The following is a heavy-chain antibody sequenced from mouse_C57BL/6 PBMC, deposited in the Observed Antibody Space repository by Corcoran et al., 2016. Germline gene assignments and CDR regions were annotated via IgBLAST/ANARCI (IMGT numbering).Heavy chain of an antibody. CDR1: GYTFTDYY. J-gene: IGHJ1*03. Sequence: QVQLKQSGAELVRPGASVKLSCKASGYTFTDYYINWVKQRPGQGLEWIARIYPGSGNTYYNEKFKGKATLTAEKSSSTAYMQLSSLTSEDSAVYFCARWGYYGSRYFDVWGTGTTVTVSS. D-gene: IGHD1-1*01. V-gene: IGHV1-76*01. CDR2: IYPGSGNT. CDR3: ARWGYYGSRYFDV.